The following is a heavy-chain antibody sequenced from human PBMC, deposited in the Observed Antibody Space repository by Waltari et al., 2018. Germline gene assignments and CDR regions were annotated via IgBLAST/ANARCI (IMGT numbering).Heavy chain of an antibody. CDR3: RNYYYGSGPSYYFDY. CDR2: MYHSGST. Sequence: QLQLQESGPGLVKPSETLSLTGAVSVYSFSSGHYWGWIRQPPGKGLEWIGSMYHSGSTYYNPSLKSRVTISVDMSKNQFSLRLSSVTAADTAVYYCRNYYYGSGPSYYFDYWGQGTLVTVSS. J-gene: IGHJ4*02. V-gene: IGHV4-38-2*01. D-gene: IGHD3-10*01. CDR1: VYSFSSGHY.